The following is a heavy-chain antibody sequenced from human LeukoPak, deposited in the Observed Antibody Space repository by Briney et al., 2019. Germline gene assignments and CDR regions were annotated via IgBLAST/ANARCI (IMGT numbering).Heavy chain of an antibody. J-gene: IGHJ5*02. CDR2: IHTSGDT. CDR1: GLTGSHNY. CDR3: IVFGDSNH. Sequence: RGSLRLSCAASGLTGSHNYVSWVRQAPGKGLEWVSAIHTSGDTCYADSVKGRFTISRDTSKNTLYLQINSLRVEDTAVYYCIVFGDSNHWSQGTLVTVSS. V-gene: IGHV3-53*01. D-gene: IGHD4-17*01.